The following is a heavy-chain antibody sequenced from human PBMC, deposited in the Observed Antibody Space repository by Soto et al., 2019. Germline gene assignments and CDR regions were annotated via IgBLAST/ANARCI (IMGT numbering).Heavy chain of an antibody. CDR3: ARSYSSSLYYYYYYMDV. V-gene: IGHV1-8*01. CDR1: GYTFTSYD. Sequence: ASVKVSCKASGYTFTSYDINWVRQATGQGLEWMGWMNPNSGNTGYAQKFQGRVTMTRNTSISTAYMELSSLRSEDTAVYYCARSYSSSLYYYYYYMDVWGKGTTVTVSS. D-gene: IGHD6-6*01. J-gene: IGHJ6*03. CDR2: MNPNSGNT.